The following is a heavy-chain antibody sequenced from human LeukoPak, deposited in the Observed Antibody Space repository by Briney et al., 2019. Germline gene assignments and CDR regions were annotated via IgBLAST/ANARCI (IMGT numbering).Heavy chain of an antibody. CDR1: GYTFTSYY. D-gene: IGHD3-10*01. CDR3: ARDEHRLGSYRDY. J-gene: IGHJ4*02. Sequence: ASVTVSCTASGYTFTSYYMHWVRQAPGQGLEWMGWIGAHSGDTNYAQKFQGRVTMTTETSMSTAYMELRSLRSDDTAAYYCARDEHRLGSYRDYWGQGTLVTVSS. V-gene: IGHV1-2*02. CDR2: IGAHSGDT.